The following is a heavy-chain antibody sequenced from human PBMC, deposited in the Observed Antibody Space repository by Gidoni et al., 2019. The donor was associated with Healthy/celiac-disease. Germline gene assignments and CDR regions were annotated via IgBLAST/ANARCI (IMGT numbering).Heavy chain of an antibody. Sequence: EVQLVESGGGLLQPGRSLRLSCAASGFTFDDYAMHWVRQAPGKGLEWVSGSSWNSGSIGYADSVKGRFTISRDNAKNSLYLQMNSLRAEDTALYYCAKGRGRGGAYFDYWGQGTLVTVSS. D-gene: IGHD3-10*01. CDR2: SSWNSGSI. CDR3: AKGRGRGGAYFDY. V-gene: IGHV3-9*01. CDR1: GFTFDDYA. J-gene: IGHJ4*02.